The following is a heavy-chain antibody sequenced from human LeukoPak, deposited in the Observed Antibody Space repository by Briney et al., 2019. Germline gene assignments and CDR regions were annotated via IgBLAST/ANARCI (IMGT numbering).Heavy chain of an antibody. CDR1: GYTFTSNY. Sequence: XSVKVSCKASGYTFTSNYIHWVGQAAGQGVDWIGMIYPRDGSTSYAQKFQGRVTVTSDTSTSTVHMELSGLRSEDTAVYYCARDQEGFDYWGQGTLVTVSS. CDR2: IYPRDGST. J-gene: IGHJ4*02. CDR3: ARDQEGFDY. V-gene: IGHV1-46*01.